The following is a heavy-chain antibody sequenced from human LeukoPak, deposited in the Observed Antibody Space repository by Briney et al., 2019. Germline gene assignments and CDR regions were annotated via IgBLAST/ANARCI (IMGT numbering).Heavy chain of an antibody. J-gene: IGHJ4*02. D-gene: IGHD4-17*01. CDR2: INQDGSEK. CDR3: ARTRTTVTYYFDY. Sequence: GGSLRLSCAASGFTFSTYWMSWVRQAPGKGLEWVANINQDGSEKYYVDSVKGRFTISRDSAKNSLYLQMNSLRAEDTAVYYCARTRTTVTYYFDYWGQGTLVTVSS. V-gene: IGHV3-7*01. CDR1: GFTFSTYW.